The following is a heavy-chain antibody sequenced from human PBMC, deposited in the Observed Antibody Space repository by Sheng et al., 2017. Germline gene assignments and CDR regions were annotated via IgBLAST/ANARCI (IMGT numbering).Heavy chain of an antibody. CDR3: AKRGLIASTDAFDI. CDR1: GFTFSSYG. CDR2: IRYDGSNK. V-gene: IGHV3-30*02. Sequence: QVQLVESGGGVVQPGGSLRLSCAASGFTFSSYGMHWVRQAPGKGLEWVAFIRYDGSNKYYADSVKGRFTISRDNSKNTLYLQMNSLRAEDTAVYYCAKRGLIASTDAFDIWGQGTMVTVSS. J-gene: IGHJ3*02. D-gene: IGHD3-16*02.